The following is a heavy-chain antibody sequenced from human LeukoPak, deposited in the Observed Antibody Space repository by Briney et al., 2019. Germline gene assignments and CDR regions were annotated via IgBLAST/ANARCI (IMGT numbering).Heavy chain of an antibody. CDR1: GCTFSSYS. CDR3: ARDRDSGDYTAAPGDY. CDR2: ISSSGSTI. J-gene: IGHJ4*02. V-gene: IGHV3-48*02. D-gene: IGHD4-17*01. Sequence: GGSLRLSCAASGCTFSSYSMNWVRQAPGKGLEWISYISSSGSTINYADSVKGRFTISRDSAKSSLYLQMNSLRDEDTVVYYCARDRDSGDYTAAPGDYWGQGTLVTVSS.